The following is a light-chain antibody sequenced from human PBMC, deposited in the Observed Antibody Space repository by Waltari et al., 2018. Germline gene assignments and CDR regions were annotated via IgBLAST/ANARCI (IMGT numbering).Light chain of an antibody. V-gene: IGLV2-23*01. J-gene: IGLJ3*02. CDR2: DDI. CDR3: LSYAGDRQWV. Sequence: QAARTQPASVSGSPGQSITISCFGVSNYCGGYSLVSWSHPHPDKAPELLIYDDIMRPAGVADSLSGPRCGNTDCLTGAGLQAEDGAGYFCLSYAGDRQWVVGGGTKLSV. CDR1: SNYCGGYSL.